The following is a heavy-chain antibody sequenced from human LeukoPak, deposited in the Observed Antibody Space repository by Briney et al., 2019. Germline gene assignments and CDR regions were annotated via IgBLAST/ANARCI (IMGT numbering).Heavy chain of an antibody. CDR1: GYTFTSYY. V-gene: IGHV1-2*02. CDR3: ARTRIYILTGYTYDY. CDR2: INPNSGGT. D-gene: IGHD3-9*01. Sequence: ASVKVSCKASGYTFTSYYMHWVRQAPGQGLEWMGWINPNSGGTNYAQKFQGRVTMTRDTSISTAYMELSRLRSDDTAVYYCARTRIYILTGYTYDYWGQGTLVTVSS. J-gene: IGHJ4*02.